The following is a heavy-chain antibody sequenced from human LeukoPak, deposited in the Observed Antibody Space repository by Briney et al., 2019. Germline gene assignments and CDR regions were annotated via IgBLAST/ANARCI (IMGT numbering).Heavy chain of an antibody. D-gene: IGHD6-19*01. CDR3: ASGAQAGTIDY. CDR1: GYTFTSYY. V-gene: IGHV1-46*01. Sequence: ASVKVSCKASGYTFTSYYMHWVRQAPGQGLEWMGIINPSGGSTSYAQKLQGRVTMTRDTSTSTVYMELSSLRSEDTAVYYCASGAQAGTIDYWGQGTLVTVSS. J-gene: IGHJ4*02. CDR2: INPSGGST.